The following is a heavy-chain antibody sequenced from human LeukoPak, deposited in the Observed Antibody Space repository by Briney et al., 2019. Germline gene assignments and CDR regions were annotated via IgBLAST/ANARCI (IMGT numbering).Heavy chain of an antibody. CDR1: GFTFSKFW. J-gene: IGHJ4*02. CDR2: IKEDGSTK. CDR3: ATPDDSAATY. Sequence: GGSLRLSCAASGFTFSKFWMSWVRQAPGKGLEWVANIKEDGSTKHYVDSVKGRFTISRDNAKNSLSLQMNYLRVEDTAVYYCATPDDSAATYWGQGTLVTVSS. D-gene: IGHD6-25*01. V-gene: IGHV3-7*01.